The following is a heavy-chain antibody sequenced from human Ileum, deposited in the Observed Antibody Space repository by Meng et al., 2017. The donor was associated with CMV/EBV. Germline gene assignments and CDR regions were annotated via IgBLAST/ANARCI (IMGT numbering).Heavy chain of an antibody. CDR3: AKGSSRGYHSPWPDTVPIDC. Sequence: RGSLRLSCAASGFTLSTYAMNWVRQAPGKGLEWVSVIYSGDSSTYYADSVKGRFTISRDNSKNPQYLQMNSLRFEDTAIYYCAKGSSRGYHSPWPDTVPIDCWGQGTMVTVSS. V-gene: IGHV3-23*03. D-gene: IGHD3-22*01. CDR1: GFTLSTYA. J-gene: IGHJ4*02. CDR2: IYSGDSST.